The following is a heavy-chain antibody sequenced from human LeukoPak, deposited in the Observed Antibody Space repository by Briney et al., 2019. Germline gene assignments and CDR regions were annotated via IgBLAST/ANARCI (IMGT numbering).Heavy chain of an antibody. CDR1: GGSVSSRSYF. D-gene: IGHD2-2*01. J-gene: IGHJ4*02. Sequence: SETLSLTCTVSGGSVSSRSYFWGWIRQPPGKGLEWIGSIYYKGNTYLNPSLKSRVTISEDTSKNQFSLKLSSVTAADTAVYYCARAQLRRAQWGAGIVWGQGTLVTVSS. CDR3: ARAQLRRAQWGAGIV. V-gene: IGHV4-39*07. CDR2: IYYKGNT.